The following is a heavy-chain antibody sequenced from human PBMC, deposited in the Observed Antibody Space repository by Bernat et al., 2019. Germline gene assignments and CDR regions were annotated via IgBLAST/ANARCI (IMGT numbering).Heavy chain of an antibody. V-gene: IGHV3-66*03. Sequence: EVQLVESGGGLIQPGGSLRLSCAASGFTVSSNYMSWVRQAPGKGLEWVSVIYSGGSTYYADSVKGRFTISRDNSKNTLYLQMNSLRAEDTAVYFCAKILERSTIWNAFDIWGQGTTVTVSS. D-gene: IGHD5-24*01. CDR1: GFTVSSNY. CDR3: AKILERSTIWNAFDI. J-gene: IGHJ3*02. CDR2: IYSGGST.